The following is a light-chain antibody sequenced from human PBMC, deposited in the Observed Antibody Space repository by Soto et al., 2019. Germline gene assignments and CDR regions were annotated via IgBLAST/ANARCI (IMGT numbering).Light chain of an antibody. CDR1: GSNIGSNT. J-gene: IGLJ1*01. CDR2: SNN. Sequence: QPVLTQPPSASGTPGQRVTISCSGSGSNIGSNTVNWYQQLPGTAPKLLIYSNNQRPSGVPDRFSGSKSGTSASLAISGLQSEDEADYYCAAWDDSLNGFYVFGTGTKVTVL. V-gene: IGLV1-44*01. CDR3: AAWDDSLNGFYV.